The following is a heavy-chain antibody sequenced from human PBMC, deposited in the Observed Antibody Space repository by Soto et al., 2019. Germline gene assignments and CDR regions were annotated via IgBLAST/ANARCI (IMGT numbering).Heavy chain of an antibody. CDR3: ARDTRGGIAAAGPPYWYFDL. D-gene: IGHD6-13*01. CDR2: IGTAGDT. CDR1: GFTFSSYD. Sequence: GGSLRLSCAASGFTFSSYDMHWVRQATGKGLEWVSAIGTAGDTYYPGSVKGRFTISRENAKNSLYLQMNSLRAGDTAVYYCARDTRGGIAAAGPPYWYFDLWGRGTLVTVSS. V-gene: IGHV3-13*01. J-gene: IGHJ2*01.